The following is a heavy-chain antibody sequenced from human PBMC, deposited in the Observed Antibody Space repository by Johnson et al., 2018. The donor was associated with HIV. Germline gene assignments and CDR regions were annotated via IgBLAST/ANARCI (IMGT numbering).Heavy chain of an antibody. CDR2: IYSGGST. D-gene: IGHD3-10*01. J-gene: IGHJ3*02. CDR1: GFTVSSNY. CDR3: ARDGSGTPKAFDI. V-gene: IGHV3-66*01. Sequence: VQLVESGGGLVQPGGSLRLSCAASGFTVSSNYMSWVRQAPGKGLEWVSVIYSGGSTYYTDSVKGRFTISRDNSKNTVYLQMNSLRAEDTAVYYCARDGSGTPKAFDIWGQGTVVTVSS.